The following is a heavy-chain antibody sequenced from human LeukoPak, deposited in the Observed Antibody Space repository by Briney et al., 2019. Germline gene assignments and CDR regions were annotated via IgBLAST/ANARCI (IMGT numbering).Heavy chain of an antibody. CDR1: GFTFSSYW. CDR2: IKQDGSEK. J-gene: IGHJ6*02. D-gene: IGHD3-22*01. CDR3: ARRAYYYDSSGLYLYYYYYGMDV. V-gene: IGHV3-7*01. Sequence: GGSLRLSRAASGFTFSSYWMSWVRQAPGKGLEWVANIKQDGSEKYYVDSVKGRFTISRDNAKNSLYLQMNSLRAEDTAVYYCARRAYYYDSSGLYLYYYYYGMDVWGQGTTVTVSS.